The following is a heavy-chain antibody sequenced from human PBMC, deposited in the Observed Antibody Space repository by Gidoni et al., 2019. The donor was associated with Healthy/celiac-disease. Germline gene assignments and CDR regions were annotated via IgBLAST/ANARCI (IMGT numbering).Heavy chain of an antibody. V-gene: IGHV4-34*01. Sequence: QVQLQQWGAGLLKPSETLSLTCAVYGGSFSGYYWSWIRQPPGKGLEWIGEINHSGSTNYNPALKSRVTISVDTSKNQFSLKLSSVTAADTAVYYCARGSLYYDILTGYYPRADGMDVWGQGTTVTVSS. D-gene: IGHD3-9*01. CDR3: ARGSLYYDILTGYYPRADGMDV. J-gene: IGHJ6*02. CDR2: INHSGST. CDR1: GGSFSGYY.